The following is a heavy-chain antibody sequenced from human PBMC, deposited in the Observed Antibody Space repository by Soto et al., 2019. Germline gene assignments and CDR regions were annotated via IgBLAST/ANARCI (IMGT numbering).Heavy chain of an antibody. V-gene: IGHV3-49*04. CDR2: IRSKAYGGTT. CDR1: GFTFGDYA. CDR3: TREEYPYYYGMDV. J-gene: IGHJ6*02. Sequence: PGGSLRLSCTASGFTFGDYAMSWVRQAPGKGLEWVGFIRSKAYGGTTEYAASVKGRFTISRDDSKSIAYLQMNSLKTEDTAVYYCTREEYPYYYGMDVWGQGTTVTVSS. D-gene: IGHD6-6*01.